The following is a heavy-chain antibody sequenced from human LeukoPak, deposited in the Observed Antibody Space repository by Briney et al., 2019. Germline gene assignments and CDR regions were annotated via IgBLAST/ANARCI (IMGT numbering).Heavy chain of an antibody. CDR3: ARISSSNWYNERGAFDV. CDR1: GGSISSYY. J-gene: IGHJ3*01. Sequence: NPSETLSLTCTVSGGSISSYYWSWIRQPAGKGLEWIGRIYTSGSTNYNPSLKSRVTISVDTSKNQFSLKLRSVTAADTAVYYCARISSSNWYNERGAFDVWGQGTMVTVSS. CDR2: IYTSGST. D-gene: IGHD6-13*01. V-gene: IGHV4-4*07.